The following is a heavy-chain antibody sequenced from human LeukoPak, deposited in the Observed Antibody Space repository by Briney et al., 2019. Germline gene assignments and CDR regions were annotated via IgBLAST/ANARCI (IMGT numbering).Heavy chain of an antibody. CDR3: ATGGYCSGGSCYSFFDY. J-gene: IGHJ4*02. CDR1: GYSFYTYW. V-gene: IGHV5-51*01. CDR2: IYPGDSDT. Sequence: GESLKISCKGSGYSFYTYWIGWVRQMPGKGLEWMGIIYPGDSDTRYSPSFEGQVTISADKSISTAYLQWSSLKASDTAMYYCATGGYCSGGSCYSFFDYWGQGTLVTVSS. D-gene: IGHD2-15*01.